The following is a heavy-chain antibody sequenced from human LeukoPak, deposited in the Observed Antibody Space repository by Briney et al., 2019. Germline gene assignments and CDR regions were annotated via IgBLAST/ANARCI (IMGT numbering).Heavy chain of an antibody. J-gene: IGHJ4*02. CDR1: GGSISSYY. Sequence: SSETLSLTCTVSGGSISSYYWSWIRQPPGKGLEWIGYIYYSGSTNYNPSLKSRVTISVDTSKNQFSLKLSSVTAADTAVHYCARAVAGKFDYWGQGTLVTVSS. CDR3: ARAVAGKFDY. V-gene: IGHV4-59*01. D-gene: IGHD2-15*01. CDR2: IYYSGST.